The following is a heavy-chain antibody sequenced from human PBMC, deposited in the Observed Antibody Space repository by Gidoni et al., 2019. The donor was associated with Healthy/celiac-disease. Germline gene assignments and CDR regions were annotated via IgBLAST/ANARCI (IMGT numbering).Heavy chain of an antibody. CDR1: GGPISSGSYY. D-gene: IGHD4-17*01. V-gene: IGHV4-61*02. Sequence: QVQLQESGPGLVKPSQTLSLTCTVPGGPISSGSYYWSWIRQPAGKGLEWIGRIYTSGSTNYNPSLKSRVTISVDTSKNQFSLKLSSVTAADTAVYYCARDSKYGDYVGVDYWGQGTLVTVSS. J-gene: IGHJ4*02. CDR3: ARDSKYGDYVGVDY. CDR2: IYTSGST.